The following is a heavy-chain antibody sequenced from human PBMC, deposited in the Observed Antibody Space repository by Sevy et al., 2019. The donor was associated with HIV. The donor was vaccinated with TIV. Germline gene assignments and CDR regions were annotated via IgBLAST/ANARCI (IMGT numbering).Heavy chain of an antibody. Sequence: RGSLRLSCAASGFTFSNYGMHWVRQAPGKGLEWVAVVSYDGSTKYYADFVKGRFTISRDNSKNTVYLQMNTLRTEDTAVFYCAKGSKATDSAFDLWGQGTMVTVSS. CDR2: VSYDGSTK. CDR3: AKGSKATDSAFDL. CDR1: GFTFSNYG. V-gene: IGHV3-30*18. J-gene: IGHJ3*01. D-gene: IGHD1-26*01.